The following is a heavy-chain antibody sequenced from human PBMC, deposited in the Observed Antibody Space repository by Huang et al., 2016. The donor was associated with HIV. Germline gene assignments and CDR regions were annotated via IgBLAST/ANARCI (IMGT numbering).Heavy chain of an antibody. CDR3: ARLPGSITMIRGVITDPY. V-gene: IGHV4-39*01. Sequence: QLQLQESGPGLVKPSETLSLTCTVSGGSIRSDNYYWGWIRQPPGEGLEWIGSIYYRGSTYDNPSLKSRVTITVDTSKNQFSLKMRSVTAADTAVYYCARLPGSITMIRGVITDPYWGQGTLVTVSS. CDR1: GGSIRSDNYY. CDR2: IYYRGST. J-gene: IGHJ4*02. D-gene: IGHD3-10*01.